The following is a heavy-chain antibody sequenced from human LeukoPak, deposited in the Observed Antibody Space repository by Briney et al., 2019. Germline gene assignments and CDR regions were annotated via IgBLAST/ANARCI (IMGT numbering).Heavy chain of an antibody. CDR1: GFTLSTYG. Sequence: GGSLRLSCAGSGFTLSTYGMHWVRQAPGKGLEWVSYISSSSSTIYYADSVKGRFTISRDNAKNSLYLQMNSLRAEDTAVYYCARDRMVGATSRGPFDYWGQGTLVTVSS. CDR3: ARDRMVGATSRGPFDY. V-gene: IGHV3-48*04. CDR2: ISSSSSTI. D-gene: IGHD1-26*01. J-gene: IGHJ4*02.